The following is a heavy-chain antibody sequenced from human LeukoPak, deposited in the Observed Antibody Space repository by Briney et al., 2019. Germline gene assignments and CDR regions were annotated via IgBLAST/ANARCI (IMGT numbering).Heavy chain of an antibody. CDR2: IYHTGST. D-gene: IGHD3-10*01. CDR1: GASISSGTYS. J-gene: IGHJ5*01. V-gene: IGHV4-30-2*01. CDR3: ARGDGSGSGRWFDP. Sequence: SETLSLTCTVSGASISSGTYSWSWVRQPPGEGLEWIGYIYHTGSTYYNPSLKGRVTISVDRSKNQFSLNLNFVTAADTALYYCARGDGSGSGRWFDPWGQGTLITVSS.